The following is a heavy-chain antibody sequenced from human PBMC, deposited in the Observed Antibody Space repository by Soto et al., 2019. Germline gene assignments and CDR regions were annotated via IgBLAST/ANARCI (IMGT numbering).Heavy chain of an antibody. D-gene: IGHD3-10*01. V-gene: IGHV3-7*01. CDR3: GTDQWGGAFDI. CDR2: IRPDGNEI. J-gene: IGHJ3*02. Sequence: LRLSCAASGFTLSTYWMAWVRQTPGKGLEFVANIRPDGNEINYVDSVKGRFTISRDNAKNSLFLQMNSLRDDDTAVYYCGTDQWGGAFDIGGQGTTVTVSS. CDR1: GFTLSTYW.